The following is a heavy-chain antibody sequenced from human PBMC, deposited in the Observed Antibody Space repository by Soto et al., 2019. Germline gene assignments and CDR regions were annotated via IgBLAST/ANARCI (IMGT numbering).Heavy chain of an antibody. V-gene: IGHV3-48*02. J-gene: IGHJ4*02. CDR2: ISSGSSTI. Sequence: WGSLRLSCTGSGFYFVDYYINFFGQAPGKGLEWVSYISSGSSTIYYADSVKGRFTISRDNAKNSLYLQMNSLRDEDTAVYYCARSRGYNSDLDYWGQGTLVTVSS. CDR3: ARSRGYNSDLDY. D-gene: IGHD5-18*01. CDR1: GFYFVDYY.